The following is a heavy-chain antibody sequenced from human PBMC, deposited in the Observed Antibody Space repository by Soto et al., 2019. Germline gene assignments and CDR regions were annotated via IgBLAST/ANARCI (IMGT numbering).Heavy chain of an antibody. D-gene: IGHD7-27*01. CDR1: GGSISSTNYY. Sequence: QLQLQESGPGLVKPSETLSLTCTVSGGSISSTNYYWGWIRQPPGKGLEWIGSLYYGGSTYYNPSLNSRVSISVDTSKNQFSLRLNSVTAADTSVYYCVRLLPGEADSWGQGILVTVSS. CDR3: VRLLPGEADS. V-gene: IGHV4-39*01. J-gene: IGHJ4*02. CDR2: LYYGGST.